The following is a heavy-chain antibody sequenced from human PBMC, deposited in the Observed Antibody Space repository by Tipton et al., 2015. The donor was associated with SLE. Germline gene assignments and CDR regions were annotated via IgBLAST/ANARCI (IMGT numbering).Heavy chain of an antibody. CDR1: GGSISSYY. CDR2: IYYSGST. J-gene: IGHJ4*02. Sequence: LRLSCTVSGGSISSYYWSWIRQPPGKGLEWIGYIYYSGSTNYNPSLKSRFTISVDTSKNQFSLKLSSVTAADTAVYYCAIAGTTEYWGQGTLVTVSS. V-gene: IGHV4-59*01. CDR3: AIAGTTEY. D-gene: IGHD1-7*01.